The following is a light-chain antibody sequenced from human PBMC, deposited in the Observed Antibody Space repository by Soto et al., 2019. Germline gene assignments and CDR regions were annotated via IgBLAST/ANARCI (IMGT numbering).Light chain of an antibody. V-gene: IGLV1-40*01. CDR2: GNS. CDR3: QSYDSSLSVLV. CDR1: SSNIGAGYD. Sequence: QSVLTQPPSVSGAPGQRVTISCTGSSSNIGAGYDVHWYQQLPGTAPKLLIYGNSNRPSGVPDRFSGSKSVTSASLAITGLQLEDEAVYYYQSYDSSLSVLVFGGGTKLPVL. J-gene: IGLJ2*01.